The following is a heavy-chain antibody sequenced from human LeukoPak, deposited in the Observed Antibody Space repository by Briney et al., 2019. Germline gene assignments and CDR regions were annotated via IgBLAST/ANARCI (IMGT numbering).Heavy chain of an antibody. V-gene: IGHV1-69*13. CDR1: GGTFSSYA. D-gene: IGHD2/OR15-2a*01. Sequence: GASVKVSCKASGGTFSSYAISWVRQAPGQGLEWMGGIIPIFGTANYAQKFQGRVTITADESTSTAYMELSSLRPEDTALYYCAKDIELGGGLLGAFDYWGQGTLVTVSS. CDR3: AKDIELGGGLLGAFDY. CDR2: IIPIFGTA. J-gene: IGHJ4*02.